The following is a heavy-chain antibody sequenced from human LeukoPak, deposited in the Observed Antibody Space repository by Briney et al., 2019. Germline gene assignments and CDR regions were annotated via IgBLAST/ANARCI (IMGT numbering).Heavy chain of an antibody. CDR3: AKDTVYSVGATN. Sequence: GGSLRLSCAASGFTFSSYAMSWVRQAPGKGLEWVSAISGSSGSTYYADSVKGRFTISRDNSKNTLYLQMNSLRAEDTAVYYCAKDTVYSVGATNWGQGTLVTVSS. D-gene: IGHD1-26*01. V-gene: IGHV3-23*01. J-gene: IGHJ4*02. CDR2: ISGSSGST. CDR1: GFTFSSYA.